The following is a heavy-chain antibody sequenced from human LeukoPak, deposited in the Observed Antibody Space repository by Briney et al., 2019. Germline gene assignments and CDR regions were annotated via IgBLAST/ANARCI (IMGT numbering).Heavy chain of an antibody. CDR1: GGSISSYY. J-gene: IGHJ4*02. V-gene: IGHV4-59*08. D-gene: IGHD3-10*01. Sequence: SETLPLTCTVSGGSISSYYWSWIRQPPGKGLEWIGYIYYSGSTNYNPSLKSRVTISVDTSKNQFSLKLSSVTAADTAVYYCARYGGYYGSGSYFDYWGQGTLVTVSS. CDR3: ARYGGYYGSGSYFDY. CDR2: IYYSGST.